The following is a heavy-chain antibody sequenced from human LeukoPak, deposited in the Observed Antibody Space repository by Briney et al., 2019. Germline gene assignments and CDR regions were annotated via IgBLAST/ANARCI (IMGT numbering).Heavy chain of an antibody. Sequence: ASVKVSCKASGYTFTGYYIHWVRQAPGQGLEWMGWIYPNSGGTHYAPKFQGRVTMTRDTSISTAYMELSRLRSDDTAVYYCARDLAAAASVDYWGQGTLVTVSS. J-gene: IGHJ4*02. V-gene: IGHV1-2*02. CDR2: IYPNSGGT. D-gene: IGHD6-13*01. CDR1: GYTFTGYY. CDR3: ARDLAAAASVDY.